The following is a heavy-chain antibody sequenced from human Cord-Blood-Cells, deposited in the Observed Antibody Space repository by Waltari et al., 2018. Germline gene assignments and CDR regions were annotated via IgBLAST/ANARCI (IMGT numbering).Heavy chain of an antibody. Sequence: QLQLQESGQGLVKPSETLSLTCTVSGGSISSSRYSWCWSRQPPGKGLEWFGSIYYSVSTYYNPSLKSRVTISVDPSKNQFSLKLSSVTAADTAVYYCARLYSSSWYDAFDIWGQGTMVNVSS. J-gene: IGHJ3*02. CDR3: ARLYSSSWYDAFDI. D-gene: IGHD6-13*01. CDR1: GGSISSSRYS. CDR2: IYYSVST. V-gene: IGHV4-39*01.